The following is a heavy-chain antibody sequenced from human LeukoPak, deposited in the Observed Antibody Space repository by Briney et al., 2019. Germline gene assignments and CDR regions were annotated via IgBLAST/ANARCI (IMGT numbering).Heavy chain of an antibody. CDR1: GFTFSSYS. CDR3: AREGYYGSGSLGSFDY. CDR2: ISSSSSTI. D-gene: IGHD3-10*01. J-gene: IGHJ4*02. V-gene: IGHV3-48*01. Sequence: PGGSLRLSCAASGFTFSSYSMNWVRQAPGKGLEWVSYISSSSSTIYYADSVKGRFTISRDNAKNSLYLQMNSLRAEDTAVYYCAREGYYGSGSLGSFDYWGQGTLVTVSS.